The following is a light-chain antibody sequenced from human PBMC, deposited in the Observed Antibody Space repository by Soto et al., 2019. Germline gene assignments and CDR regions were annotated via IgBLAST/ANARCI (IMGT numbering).Light chain of an antibody. CDR2: DAS. V-gene: IGKV3-11*01. CDR3: QQRGNWLFT. Sequence: EIVLTQSPATLSLSPGERATLSCRASQSVSSYLAWYQQKPGQAPRLLIYDASSRATGIPARFSGSGSGTDFPLTISSLEPEDFAVYYCQQRGNWLFTFGTGTKVDIK. CDR1: QSVSSY. J-gene: IGKJ3*01.